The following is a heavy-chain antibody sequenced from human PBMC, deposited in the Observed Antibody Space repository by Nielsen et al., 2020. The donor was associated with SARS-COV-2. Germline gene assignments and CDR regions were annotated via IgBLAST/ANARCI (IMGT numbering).Heavy chain of an antibody. J-gene: IGHJ4*02. CDR1: GFTFSSYA. CDR2: ISYDGSNK. CDR3: ARGGGSYPYYFDY. D-gene: IGHD1-26*01. Sequence: GGSLRLSCAASGFTFSSYAMHWVRQAPGKGLEWVAVISYDGSNKYYADSVKGRFTISRDNSKNTLYLQMNSLRAEDTAVYYYARGGGSYPYYFDYWGQGTLVTVSS. V-gene: IGHV3-30-3*01.